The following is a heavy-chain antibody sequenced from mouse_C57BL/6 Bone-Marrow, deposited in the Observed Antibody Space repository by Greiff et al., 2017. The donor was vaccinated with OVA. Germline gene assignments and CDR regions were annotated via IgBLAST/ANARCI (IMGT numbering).Heavy chain of an antibody. D-gene: IGHD1-1*01. Sequence: QVQLQQSGAELVRPGASVTLSCKASGYTFTDYEMHWVKQTPVHGLEWIGAIDPETGGTAYNQKFKGKAILTADKSSSTAYMELRSLTSEDSAVYYCTRSGSSLDYWGQGTTLTVSS. J-gene: IGHJ2*01. CDR1: GYTFTDYE. V-gene: IGHV1-15*01. CDR2: IDPETGGT. CDR3: TRSGSSLDY.